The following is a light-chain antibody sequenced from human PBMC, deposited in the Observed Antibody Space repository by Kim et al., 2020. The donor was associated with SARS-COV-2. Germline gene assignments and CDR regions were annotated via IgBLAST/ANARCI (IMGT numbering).Light chain of an antibody. Sequence: GQRVPVSCSDSGSNVGRHFVNWYQHLPGTTPKVFIYNNNQLPSGVPDRFSGSRSGTSASLAISGLQSEDEADYYCATWDVSLNGWVFGGGTKLTVL. J-gene: IGLJ3*02. V-gene: IGLV1-44*01. CDR3: ATWDVSLNGWV. CDR2: NNN. CDR1: GSNVGRHF.